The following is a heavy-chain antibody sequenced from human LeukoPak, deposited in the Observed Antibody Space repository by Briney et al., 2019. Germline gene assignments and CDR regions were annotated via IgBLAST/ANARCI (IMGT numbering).Heavy chain of an antibody. CDR2: VNPSGGST. V-gene: IGHV1-46*01. CDR1: GYTFTKYY. Sequence: ALVKVSCKASGYTFTKYYIHWVRQAPGQGLEWMGIVNPSGGSTSYAQKFQGRVTMTRDMSTSTVYMELSSLRSEDTAVYYCARSREYYDSSGWAWFDPWGQGTLVTVSS. CDR3: ARSREYYDSSGWAWFDP. D-gene: IGHD3-22*01. J-gene: IGHJ5*02.